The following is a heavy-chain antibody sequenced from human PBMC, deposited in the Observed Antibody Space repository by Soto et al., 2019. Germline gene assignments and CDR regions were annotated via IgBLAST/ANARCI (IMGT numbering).Heavy chain of an antibody. CDR3: ARMSYFYDKWYFDL. Sequence: QLQESGPGLVMPSQTLSLTCTVSGASINNNDYYWSWIRQTPRKGLEWIGYVYYSGSTDYIPSLKSRLYMSIDKSQNQFTLKLNSVTAADTGTYYCARMSYFYDKWYFDLWGRGTLVTVSS. D-gene: IGHD3-22*01. CDR1: GASINNNDYY. J-gene: IGHJ2*01. V-gene: IGHV4-30-4*01. CDR2: VYYSGST.